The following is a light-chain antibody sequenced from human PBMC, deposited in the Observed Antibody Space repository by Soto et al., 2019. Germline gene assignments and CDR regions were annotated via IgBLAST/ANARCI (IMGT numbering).Light chain of an antibody. V-gene: IGKV1-27*01. Sequence: DIQITQSPSSLSASVGDRVTSTCRASQGISNYLAWYQQKPGKVPKLLIYAASTLQSGVPSRFSGSGSGTDFTLTISSLQPEDVATYYCQKYNSAAITFGQGTRLEIK. J-gene: IGKJ5*01. CDR3: QKYNSAAIT. CDR2: AAS. CDR1: QGISNY.